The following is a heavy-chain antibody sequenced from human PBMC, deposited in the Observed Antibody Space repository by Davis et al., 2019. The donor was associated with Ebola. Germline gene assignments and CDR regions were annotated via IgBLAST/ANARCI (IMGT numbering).Heavy chain of an antibody. CDR2: IYYDGSKQ. Sequence: PGGSLRLSCAASGLTFSNYGMHWVRQAPGKGLEWVTVIYYDGSKQFYADSVKGRFTISRDNSKNTLFLQMNSLRAEDTAIYYCTRDIRSWYFDYWGQGTLVTVSS. D-gene: IGHD6-13*01. CDR1: GLTFSNYG. J-gene: IGHJ4*02. V-gene: IGHV3-33*01. CDR3: TRDIRSWYFDY.